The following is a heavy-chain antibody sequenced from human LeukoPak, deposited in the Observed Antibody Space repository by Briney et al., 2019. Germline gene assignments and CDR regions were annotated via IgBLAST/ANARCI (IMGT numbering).Heavy chain of an antibody. J-gene: IGHJ1*01. CDR2: IDFTSRYI. V-gene: IGHV3-21*01. CDR1: GFTFSSYA. Sequence: GGSLRLSCAASGFTFSSYAMSWVRQAPGKGLEWVSSIDFTSRYIYNADSVKGRFTTSRDNAKNSLDLQMNSLKVEDTAVYYCATPAAGPGAEYSLYWGQGTLVIVSS. D-gene: IGHD6-13*01. CDR3: ATPAAGPGAEYSLY.